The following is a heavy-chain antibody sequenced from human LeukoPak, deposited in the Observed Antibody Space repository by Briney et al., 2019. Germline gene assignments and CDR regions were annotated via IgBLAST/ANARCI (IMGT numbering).Heavy chain of an antibody. CDR2: IWYDGSNK. CDR1: GFTFSSYG. Sequence: GGSLRLSCAASGFTFSSYGMHWVRQAPGKGLEWVAVIWYDGSNKYYADSVKGRFTISRDNSKNTLYLQMNSLSAEATAVSSCASYGHVDYTATSPFDYWGQGTLVTVSS. J-gene: IGHJ4*02. V-gene: IGHV3-33*01. D-gene: IGHD4-17*01. CDR3: ASYGHVDYTATSPFDY.